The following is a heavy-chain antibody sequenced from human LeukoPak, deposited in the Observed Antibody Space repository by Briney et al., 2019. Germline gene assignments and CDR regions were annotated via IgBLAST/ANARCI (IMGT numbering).Heavy chain of an antibody. J-gene: IGHJ3*02. CDR3: ARQARTYYYDSSGPNDAFDI. CDR2: ISAYNGNT. CDR1: GYTFTSYG. V-gene: IGHV1-18*01. D-gene: IGHD3-22*01. Sequence: GASVKVSCKASGYTFTSYGISWVRQAPGQGLEWMGWISAYNGNTNYAQKLQGRVTMTTATSTSTAYMELRSLRSDDTAVYYCARQARTYYYDSSGPNDAFDIWGQGTMVTVSS.